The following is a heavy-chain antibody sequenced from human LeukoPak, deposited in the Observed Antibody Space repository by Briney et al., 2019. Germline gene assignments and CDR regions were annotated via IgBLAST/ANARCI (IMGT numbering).Heavy chain of an antibody. CDR3: ARGGSLLWFGEFDY. J-gene: IGHJ4*02. D-gene: IGHD3-10*01. CDR2: MNPNSGNT. CDR1: GYTFTSYD. Sequence: GASVKVSCKASGYTFTSYDINWVRQATGQGLEWMGWMNPNSGNTGYAQNFQGRVTMTRNTSISTAYMELSSLRSEDTAVYYCARGGSLLWFGEFDYWGQGTLVTVSS. V-gene: IGHV1-8*01.